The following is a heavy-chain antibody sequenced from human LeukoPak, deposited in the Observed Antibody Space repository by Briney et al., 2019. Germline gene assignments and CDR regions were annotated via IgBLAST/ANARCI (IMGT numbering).Heavy chain of an antibody. D-gene: IGHD3-10*01. CDR1: GGSISSYY. J-gene: IGHJ3*02. CDR3: AGQGGYLSPMGI. V-gene: IGHV4-59*08. Sequence: PSETLSLTCTVSGGSISSYYWSWIRQPPGKGLEWIGYISYSGSTNYNPSLKSRVTISGDTSKSQFSLKLTAVIAADTAVYYCAGQGGYLSPMGIWGQGTMVTVSS. CDR2: ISYSGST.